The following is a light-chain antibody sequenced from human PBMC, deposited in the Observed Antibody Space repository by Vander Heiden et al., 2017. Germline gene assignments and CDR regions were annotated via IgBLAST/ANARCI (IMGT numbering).Light chain of an antibody. CDR3: SSYTSSSTRV. CDR2: DVS. CDR1: SRDVGRYTA. V-gene: IGLV2-14*01. J-gene: IGLJ3*02. Sequence: QSALTQPASVSGSPGPSITISCTGTSRDVGRYTAVSWYQQHPDKAPKLMIDDVSNRPSGVSNRFSGSKSGNTASLTSSGLQAEDEADYYCSSYTSSSTRVVGGGTKLTVL.